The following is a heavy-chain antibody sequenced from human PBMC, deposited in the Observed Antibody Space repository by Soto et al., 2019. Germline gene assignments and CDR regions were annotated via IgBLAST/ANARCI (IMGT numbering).Heavy chain of an antibody. CDR3: ARSGTYSFDY. CDR2: SRNKANSYTI. CDR1: GFTFSDHY. J-gene: IGHJ4*02. V-gene: IGHV3-72*01. Sequence: HPGGSLRLSCAASGFTFSDHYMDWVRQAPGKGLEWVGRSRNKANSYTIEYAASVKGGFTISRDDSQNSLYLQMNSLKTEDTAVYYCARSGTYSFDYWGQGSLVTVSS. D-gene: IGHD1-26*01.